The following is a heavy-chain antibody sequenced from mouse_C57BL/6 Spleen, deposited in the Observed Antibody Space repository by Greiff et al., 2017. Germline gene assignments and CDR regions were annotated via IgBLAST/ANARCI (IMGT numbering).Heavy chain of an antibody. CDR2: IYPGDGDT. CDR1: GYAFSSSW. D-gene: IGHD1-1*01. Sequence: QVQLKESGPELVKPGASVKISCKASGYAFSSSWMNWVKQRPGKGLEWIGRIYPGDGDTNYNGKFKGKATLTADKSSSTAYMQLSSLTSEDSAVYFCARSGTTVPGVFDYWGQGTTLTVSS. J-gene: IGHJ2*01. V-gene: IGHV1-82*01. CDR3: ARSGTTVPGVFDY.